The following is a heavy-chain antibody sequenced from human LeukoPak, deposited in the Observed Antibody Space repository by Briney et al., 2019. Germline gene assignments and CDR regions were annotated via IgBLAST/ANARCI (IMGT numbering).Heavy chain of an antibody. CDR2: ISYDGSNK. CDR1: GFTFSSYA. Sequence: GRSPRLSCAASGFTFSSYAMHWVRQAPGKGLEWVAVISYDGSNKYYADSVKGRFTISRDNSKNTLYLQMNSLRAEDTAVYYCGTVTTGYWGQGTLVTVSS. D-gene: IGHD4-17*01. J-gene: IGHJ4*02. CDR3: GTVTTGY. V-gene: IGHV3-30-3*01.